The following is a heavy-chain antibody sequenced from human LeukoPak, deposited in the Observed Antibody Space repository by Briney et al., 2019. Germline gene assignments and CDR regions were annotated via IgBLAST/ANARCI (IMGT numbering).Heavy chain of an antibody. V-gene: IGHV3-21*01. CDR1: GFTFSSYS. D-gene: IGHD4-23*01. CDR3: ARLRWDLYYFDY. Sequence: GGSLRLSCAASGFTFSSYSMNWVRQAPGKGLEWVSSISSSSSYIYYADSVKGRFTISRDNAKNSLYLQMNSLRVEDTAVYYCARLRWDLYYFDYWAQGALVTVSS. J-gene: IGHJ4*02. CDR2: ISSSSSYI.